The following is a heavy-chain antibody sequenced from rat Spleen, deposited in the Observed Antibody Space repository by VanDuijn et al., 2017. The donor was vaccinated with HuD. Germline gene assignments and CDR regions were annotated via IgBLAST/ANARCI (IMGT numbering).Heavy chain of an antibody. J-gene: IGHJ2*01. Sequence: EVQLVESGGGLVQPGRSMKLSCAASGFTFSDYYMAWVRQAPTKGLEWVTTISSDGLTTSYRESVKGRFTFSRDNAESTLYLQMDSLRSEDTATYYCARRHYGYTDYFDYWGQGVMVTVSS. V-gene: IGHV5-25*01. CDR2: ISSDGLTT. CDR3: ARRHYGYTDYFDY. D-gene: IGHD1-9*01. CDR1: GFTFSDYY.